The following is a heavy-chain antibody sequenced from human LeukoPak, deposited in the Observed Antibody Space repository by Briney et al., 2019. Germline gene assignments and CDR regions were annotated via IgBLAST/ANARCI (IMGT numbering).Heavy chain of an antibody. Sequence: GGSLRLSCAASGFTFSSYAMHWVRQAPGKGLEWVAVISYDGSNKYYADSVKGRFTISRDNSKNTLYLQMNSLRAEDTAVYYCAKDLTSANYYRWEGDAFDIWGQGTMVTVSS. CDR1: GFTFSSYA. J-gene: IGHJ3*02. V-gene: IGHV3-30-3*01. CDR2: ISYDGSNK. CDR3: AKDLTSANYYRWEGDAFDI. D-gene: IGHD3-10*01.